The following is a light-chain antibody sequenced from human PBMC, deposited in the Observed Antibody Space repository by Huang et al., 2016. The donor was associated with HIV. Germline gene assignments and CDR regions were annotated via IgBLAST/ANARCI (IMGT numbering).Light chain of an antibody. CDR3: QRSSTTPWT. CDR1: QSITHY. CDR2: AAA. J-gene: IGKJ1*01. Sequence: DIQMTQYPTSLSASVGDSVTITWRPSQSITHYLNWYQQKPGKVPKLLIYAAAGCQGGVAARSGGSGSGTDVTITISSLQPDDCAKYVGQRSSTTPWTFGEGTKVELK. V-gene: IGKV1-39*01.